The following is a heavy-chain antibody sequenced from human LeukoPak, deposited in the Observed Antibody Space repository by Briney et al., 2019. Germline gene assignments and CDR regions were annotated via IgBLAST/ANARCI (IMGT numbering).Heavy chain of an antibody. CDR3: ARGAGRYFDWSRLGHDY. V-gene: IGHV1-2*02. CDR2: INPNSGGT. Sequence: VASVEVSFKASGYTFTGYYMHWVRQAPGQGLGWMGWINPNSGGTNYAQKFQGRVTMTRDTSISTAYMELSRLRSDDTAVYYCARGAGRYFDWSRLGHDYWRQGTLVTVSS. D-gene: IGHD3-9*01. J-gene: IGHJ4*02. CDR1: GYTFTGYY.